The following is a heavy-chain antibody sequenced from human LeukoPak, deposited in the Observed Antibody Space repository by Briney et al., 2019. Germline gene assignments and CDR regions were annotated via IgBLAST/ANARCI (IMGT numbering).Heavy chain of an antibody. CDR2: INPTGGST. CDR1: GYTFTNYY. D-gene: IGHD3-22*01. V-gene: IGHV1-46*01. J-gene: IGHJ6*02. CDR3: ARANFYDSSGRYFYCGVDV. Sequence: ASVKVSCTASGYTFTNYYIHWVRQAPGQGLEWMGLINPTGGSTTYAQKFQGRVTMTRDTSTSTVYMELSSLRSEDTAVYYCARANFYDSSGRYFYCGVDVWGQGTTVTVSS.